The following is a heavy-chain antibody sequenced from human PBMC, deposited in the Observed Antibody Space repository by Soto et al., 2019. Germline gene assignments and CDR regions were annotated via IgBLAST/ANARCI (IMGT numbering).Heavy chain of an antibody. D-gene: IGHD5-12*01. V-gene: IGHV1-18*01. CDR3: ARTLEIYSGYDPGWFDP. Sequence: QVQLVHSGAEVKKPGASVKVSCKASGYTFTSYGISWVQQAPGQGLEWMGWISAYNGNTNYAQKLQGRVTMTTDTSTSTAYMELRSLRSDDTAVYYCARTLEIYSGYDPGWFDPWGQGTLVTVSS. CDR1: GYTFTSYG. CDR2: ISAYNGNT. J-gene: IGHJ5*02.